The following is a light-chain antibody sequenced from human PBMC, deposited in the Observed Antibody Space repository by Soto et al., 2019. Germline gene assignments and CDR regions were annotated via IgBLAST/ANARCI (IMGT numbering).Light chain of an antibody. V-gene: IGKV3-20*01. CDR1: QSVSSNS. CDR2: GAS. CDR3: QQYSSSWYT. J-gene: IGKJ2*01. Sequence: EVVLTQSPGTLSLSPGERATLSCRASQSVSSNSLVWYQQKLGQAPRLLIYGASNMATGIPDRFSASGSGTDFTLTISRLEPEDFAMYYFQQYSSSWYTFGQGTKVEVK.